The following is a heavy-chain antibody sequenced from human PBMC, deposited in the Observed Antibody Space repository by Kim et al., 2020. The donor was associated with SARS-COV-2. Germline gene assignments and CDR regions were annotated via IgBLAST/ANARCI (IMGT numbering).Heavy chain of an antibody. Sequence: TTANPPRKSRGTISVDTSKNQFSLKLSSVTAADTAVYYCASGTRLWYFDLWGRGTLVTVSS. CDR3: ASGTRLWYFDL. J-gene: IGHJ2*01. CDR2: T. V-gene: IGHV4-59*09.